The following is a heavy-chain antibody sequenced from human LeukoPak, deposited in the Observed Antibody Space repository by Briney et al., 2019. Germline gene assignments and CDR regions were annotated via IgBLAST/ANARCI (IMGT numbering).Heavy chain of an antibody. Sequence: SETLSLTCTVSGGSISSYYWSWIRQPPGKGLEWIGYIYYSGSTNYNPSLKSRVTISVDTSKNQFSLKLSSVTAADTAVYYCARDRGLYNWNYGDAFDIWGQGTMVTVSS. J-gene: IGHJ3*02. CDR2: IYYSGST. CDR1: GGSISSYY. V-gene: IGHV4-59*01. D-gene: IGHD1-7*01. CDR3: ARDRGLYNWNYGDAFDI.